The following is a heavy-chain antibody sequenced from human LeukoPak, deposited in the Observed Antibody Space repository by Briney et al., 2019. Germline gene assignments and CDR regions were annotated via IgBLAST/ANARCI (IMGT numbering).Heavy chain of an antibody. D-gene: IGHD3-10*01. V-gene: IGHV3-7*01. CDR3: ARPRSGSSYDAFDI. CDR1: GFTFSSYA. Sequence: GGSLRLSCAASGFTFSSYAMHWVRQAPGKGLEWVASINQDESAKFYVDSVKGRFTISRDNAKNSLYLQMNSLRAEDTAVYYCARPRSGSSYDAFDIWGQGTMVTVSS. CDR2: INQDESAK. J-gene: IGHJ3*02.